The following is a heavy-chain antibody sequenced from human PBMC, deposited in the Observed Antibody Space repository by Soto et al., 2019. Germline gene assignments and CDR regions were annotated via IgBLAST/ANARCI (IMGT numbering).Heavy chain of an antibody. D-gene: IGHD3-10*01. Sequence: PGGSLRLSCAASRFTFRNSGMSWVRQGPGKAREWVSGISPTGEQRFYVDSVKGRFFISRDNSQNTLSGEMSNLRGNQKALYSCAKKYGSGSYRDFNSYYGMDIWGQGTSVTVSS. V-gene: IGHV3-23*01. J-gene: IGHJ6*02. CDR2: ISPTGEQR. CDR3: AKKYGSGSYRDFNSYYGMDI. CDR1: RFTFRNSG.